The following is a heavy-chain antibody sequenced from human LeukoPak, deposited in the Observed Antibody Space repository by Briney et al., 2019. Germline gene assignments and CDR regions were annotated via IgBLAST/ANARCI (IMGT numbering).Heavy chain of an antibody. CDR2: ILYGGLRK. J-gene: IGHJ6*02. CDR3: AKELSITIFGVVIPYCYYGMDV. D-gene: IGHD3-3*01. V-gene: IGHV3-30*18. CDR1: GFTFSSYG. Sequence: GGAMRLSCAASGFTFSSYGMHWVRQAPGKGLEWVAVILYGGLRKYYADSVKGRFTISRDNSKNTLYLQMNSLRAEDTAVYYCAKELSITIFGVVIPYCYYGMDVWGQGTTVTVSS.